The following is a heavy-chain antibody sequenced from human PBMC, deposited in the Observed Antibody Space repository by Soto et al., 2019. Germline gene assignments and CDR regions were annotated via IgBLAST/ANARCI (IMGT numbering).Heavy chain of an antibody. CDR1: GYTFTSYA. D-gene: IGHD6-13*01. CDR2: INAGNGNT. CDR3: ARGFEQQLGNWFDP. Sequence: ASVKVSCKXSGYTFTSYAMHWVRQAPGQRLEWMGWINAGNGNTKYSQKFQGRVTITRDTSASTAYMELSSLRSEDTAVYYCARGFEQQLGNWFDPWGQGTLVTVSS. V-gene: IGHV1-3*01. J-gene: IGHJ5*02.